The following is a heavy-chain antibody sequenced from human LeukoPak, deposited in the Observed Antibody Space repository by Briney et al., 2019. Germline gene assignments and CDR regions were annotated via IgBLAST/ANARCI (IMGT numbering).Heavy chain of an antibody. V-gene: IGHV4-31*03. CDR1: GGSISSGGYY. D-gene: IGHD3-22*01. J-gene: IGHJ4*02. Sequence: SETLSLTCTVSGGSISSGGYYWSWIRQHPGKGLEWIGYIYYSGSTYYNPSLKSRVTISVDTSKNQLSLKLSSVTAADTAVYYCARRYYDSSGYYFDYWGQGTLVTVSS. CDR3: ARRYYDSSGYYFDY. CDR2: IYYSGST.